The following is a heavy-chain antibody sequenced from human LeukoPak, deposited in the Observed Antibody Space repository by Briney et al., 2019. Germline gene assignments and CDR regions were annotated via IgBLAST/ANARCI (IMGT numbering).Heavy chain of an antibody. D-gene: IGHD2-15*01. CDR3: ARQTVVVVAATYSDY. CDR1: GFTFSSYA. CDR2: ISGSGGST. Sequence: GGSLRLSCVASGFTFSSYAMAWVRQAPGKGLEWVSVISGSGGSTYSADSVKGRFTISRDNSKNTLFLQMNSLRAEDTAMYFCARQTVVVVAATYSDYWGQGTLVTVPS. J-gene: IGHJ4*02. V-gene: IGHV3-23*01.